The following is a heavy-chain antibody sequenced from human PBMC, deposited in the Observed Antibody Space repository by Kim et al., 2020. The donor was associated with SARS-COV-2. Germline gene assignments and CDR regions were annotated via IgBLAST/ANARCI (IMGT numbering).Heavy chain of an antibody. J-gene: IGHJ5*02. CDR2: IYYSGST. V-gene: IGHV4-59*08. Sequence: SETLSLTCTVSGGSISSYYWSWIRQPPGKGLEWIGYIYYSGSTNYNPSLKSRVTISVDTSKNQFSLKLSSVTAADTAVYYCARRSPPRWFDPWGQGTLVTVSS. CDR3: ARRSPPRWFDP. CDR1: GGSISSYY.